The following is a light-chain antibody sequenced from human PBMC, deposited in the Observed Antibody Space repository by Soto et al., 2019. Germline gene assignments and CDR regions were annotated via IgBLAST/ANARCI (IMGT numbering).Light chain of an antibody. CDR1: QSVSSN. CDR2: GSS. V-gene: IGKV3-15*01. J-gene: IGKJ2*01. CDR3: QQYNNWPHT. Sequence: EIVMTQSLATLSVSPGKRATLSCRASQSVSSNLAWYQQKPGQAPRLLIYGSSTRATGIPARFSGSGSGTEFTLTISSLQSEDFAVYYCQQYNNWPHTFGQGTKLEIK.